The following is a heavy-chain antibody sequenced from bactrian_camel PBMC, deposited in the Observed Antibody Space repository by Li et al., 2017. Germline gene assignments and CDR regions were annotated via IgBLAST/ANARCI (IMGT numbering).Heavy chain of an antibody. CDR2: IYSDDISM. Sequence: HVQLVESGGGLVQPGGSLRLSCAASGFTFSNFHMSWVRHAPGKGLEWVSTIYSDDISMHHTDSVKGRFTISRDSAKNTVYLQMNSLQSEDTALYFCAYGLARLSEYHYWGQGTQVTVS. D-gene: IGHD3*01. V-gene: IGHV3-2*01. J-gene: IGHJ4*01. CDR3: AYGLARLSEYHY. CDR1: GFTFSNFH.